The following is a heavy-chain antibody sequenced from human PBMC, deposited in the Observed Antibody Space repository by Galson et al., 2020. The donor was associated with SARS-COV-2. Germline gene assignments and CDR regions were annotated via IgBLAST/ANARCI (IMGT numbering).Heavy chain of an antibody. V-gene: IGHV3-73*01. CDR1: GFTFSGSA. Sequence: GGSLRLSCAASGFTFSGSAMHWVRQASGKGLEWVGRIRSKANSYATAYAASVKGRFTISRDDSKNTAYLQMNSLKTEDTAVYYCTRATYYDFWSGYYAFDIWGQGTMVTVSS. CDR3: TRATYYDFWSGYYAFDI. CDR2: IRSKANSYAT. J-gene: IGHJ3*02. D-gene: IGHD3-3*01.